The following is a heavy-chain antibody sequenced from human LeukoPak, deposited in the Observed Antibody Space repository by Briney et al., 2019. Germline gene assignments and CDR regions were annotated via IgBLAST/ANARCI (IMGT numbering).Heavy chain of an antibody. Sequence: GESLKISCKGSGYSFTSYWIGWVCQMPGKGLEWMGIIYPGDSDTRYSPSFQGQVTISADKSISTAYLQWSSLKASDTAMYYCAGPPQGYSGYDAQSYFDYWGQGTLVTVSS. CDR3: AGPPQGYSGYDAQSYFDY. CDR2: IYPGDSDT. V-gene: IGHV5-51*01. J-gene: IGHJ4*02. CDR1: GYSFTSYW. D-gene: IGHD5-12*01.